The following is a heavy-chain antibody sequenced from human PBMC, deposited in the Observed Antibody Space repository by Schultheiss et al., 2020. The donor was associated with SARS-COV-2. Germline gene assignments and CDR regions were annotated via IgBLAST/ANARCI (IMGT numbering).Heavy chain of an antibody. CDR2: ISAYNGNT. V-gene: IGHV1-18*01. Sequence: ASVKVSCKASGYTFRNYGISWVRQAPGQGLEWMGWISAYNGNTNYAQKLQGRVTMTTDTSTSTAYMELRSLRSDDTAVYYCARDFRVAGTNDYWGQGTLVTVSS. J-gene: IGHJ4*02. CDR1: GYTFRNYG. D-gene: IGHD6-19*01. CDR3: ARDFRVAGTNDY.